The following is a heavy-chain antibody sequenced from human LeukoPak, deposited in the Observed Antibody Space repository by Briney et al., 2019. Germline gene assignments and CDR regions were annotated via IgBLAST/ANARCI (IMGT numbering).Heavy chain of an antibody. Sequence: SETLSLTCTVSGGSISSSSYYWGWIRQPPGKGLEWIGSIYYSGSTYYNPSLKSRVTISVDTSKNPLSLKLSSVTAADTAVYYCARDGGSGEFDYWGQGTLVTVSS. J-gene: IGHJ4*02. CDR2: IYYSGST. CDR1: GGSISSSSYY. V-gene: IGHV4-39*07. CDR3: ARDGGSGEFDY. D-gene: IGHD3-16*01.